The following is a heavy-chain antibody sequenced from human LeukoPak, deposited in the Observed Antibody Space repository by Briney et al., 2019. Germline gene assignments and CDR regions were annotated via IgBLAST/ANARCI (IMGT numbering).Heavy chain of an antibody. CDR3: ARDHHYGSGSYYMKHNWFDP. V-gene: IGHV4-39*07. Sequence: SETLSLTCAVYGGSFSSYYWGWIRQPPGKGLEWIGSIYYSGSTYYNPSLKSRVTISVDTSKNQFSLKLSSVTAADTAVYYCARDHHYGSGSYYMKHNWFDPWGQGTLVTVSS. D-gene: IGHD3-10*01. CDR1: GGSFSSYY. CDR2: IYYSGST. J-gene: IGHJ5*02.